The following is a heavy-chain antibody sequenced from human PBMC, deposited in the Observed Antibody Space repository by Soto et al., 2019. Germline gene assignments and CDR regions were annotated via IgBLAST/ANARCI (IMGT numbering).Heavy chain of an antibody. V-gene: IGHV4-61*01. CDR2: FYYIGSI. D-gene: IGHD6-13*01. Sequence: PSETLSLTCTVSGASVNSGSYYWSWIRQPSGKGLEWIGHFYYIGSINYNPSLKRRDIISLDTSKNHFSLQLNFVSAADSAVYYCARSTTFPRIAVPGPAYWGQGTLVTVSS. CDR3: ARSTTFPRIAVPGPAY. CDR1: GASVNSGSYY. J-gene: IGHJ1*01.